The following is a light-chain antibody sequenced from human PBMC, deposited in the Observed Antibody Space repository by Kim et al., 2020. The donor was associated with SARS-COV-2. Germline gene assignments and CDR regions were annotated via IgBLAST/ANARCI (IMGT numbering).Light chain of an antibody. CDR2: GKN. CDR1: SLRSYY. J-gene: IGLJ3*02. CDR3: NSRDSSGNLWV. Sequence: ALGQTFRITCQGDSLRSYYASWYQQKPGQAPVLVIYGKNNRPSWIPARFSGSSSGNTASLTITGAQAEDEADYYCNSRDSSGNLWVFGGGTQLTVL. V-gene: IGLV3-19*01.